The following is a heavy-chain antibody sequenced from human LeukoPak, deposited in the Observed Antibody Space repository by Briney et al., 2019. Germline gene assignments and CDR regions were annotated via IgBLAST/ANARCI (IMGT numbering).Heavy chain of an antibody. CDR2: INHSGST. Sequence: SETLSLTCAVYGGSFSSYYWSWIRQPPGKGLEWIGEINHSGSTNYNPSLKSRVAISVDTSKNQFSLKLSSVTAADTAVYYCARATGYLGFDYWGQGTLVTVSS. V-gene: IGHV4-34*01. J-gene: IGHJ4*02. CDR1: GGSFSSYY. D-gene: IGHD3-9*01. CDR3: ARATGYLGFDY.